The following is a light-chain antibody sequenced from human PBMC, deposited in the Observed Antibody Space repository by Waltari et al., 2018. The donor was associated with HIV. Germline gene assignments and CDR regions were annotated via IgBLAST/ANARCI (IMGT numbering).Light chain of an antibody. J-gene: IGLJ2*01. CDR2: EVG. Sequence: QSALTQPASVSGSPVQSITISCTGTSSDVGRYNLFSWYQQPPGKATKLLIYEVGKRPSGVCTRVSGSKAGNTASRTIAGLQAEDEGDYGSCSDAGSSTPVVCGGWTKLTVL. CDR1: SSDVGRYNL. V-gene: IGLV2-23*02. CDR3: CSDAGSSTPVV.